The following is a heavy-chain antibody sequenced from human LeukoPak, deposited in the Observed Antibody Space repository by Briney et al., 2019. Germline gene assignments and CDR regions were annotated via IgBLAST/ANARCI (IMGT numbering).Heavy chain of an antibody. CDR1: GFTFSSYW. Sequence: GGSLRLSCAASGFTFSSYWMSWVRQAPGKGLEWVSYISSSGSTIYYADSVKGRFTISRDNAKNSLYLQMNSLRVEDTAVYYCARDLQYMDVWGKGTTVTVSS. CDR2: ISSSGSTI. J-gene: IGHJ6*03. CDR3: ARDLQYMDV. V-gene: IGHV3-48*04.